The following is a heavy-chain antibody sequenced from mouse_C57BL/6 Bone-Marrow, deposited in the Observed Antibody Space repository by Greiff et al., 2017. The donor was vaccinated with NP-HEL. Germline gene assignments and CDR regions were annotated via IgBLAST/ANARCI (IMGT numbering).Heavy chain of an antibody. CDR3: ASPYYYATN. J-gene: IGHJ2*01. Sequence: QVQLQQSGAELARPGASVKLSCKASGYTFTSYGISWVKQRTGQGLEWIGEIYPRSGNTYYNEKFKGKATLTADKSSSTAYMELRSLTSEDSAVYFCASPYYYATNWGQGTTLTVSS. CDR1: GYTFTSYG. D-gene: IGHD1-1*01. V-gene: IGHV1-81*01. CDR2: IYPRSGNT.